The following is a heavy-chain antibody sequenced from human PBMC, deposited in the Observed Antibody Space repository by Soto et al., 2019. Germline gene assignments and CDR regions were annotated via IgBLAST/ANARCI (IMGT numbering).Heavy chain of an antibody. Sequence: SVKVSCKASGYTFTSYDINWVRQATVQGLEWMGWMNPNSGNTGYAQKFQGRVTMTRNTSISTAYMELSSLRSEDTAVYYCARGYYYDSSGSRNWFDPWGQGTLVTVSS. CDR2: MNPNSGNT. D-gene: IGHD3-22*01. CDR1: GYTFTSYD. J-gene: IGHJ5*02. V-gene: IGHV1-8*01. CDR3: ARGYYYDSSGSRNWFDP.